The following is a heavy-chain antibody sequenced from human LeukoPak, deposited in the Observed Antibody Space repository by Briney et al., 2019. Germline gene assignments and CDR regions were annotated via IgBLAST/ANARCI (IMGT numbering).Heavy chain of an antibody. Sequence: PSETLSLTCTVSGGSISSYYWSWIRQPAGKGLEWIGRIYTSGSTNYNPSLKSRVTMSVDTSKNQFSLKPSSVTAADTAVYYCAREGRPYYYYGMDVWGQGTTVTVSS. CDR2: IYTSGST. J-gene: IGHJ6*02. CDR1: GGSISSYY. CDR3: AREGRPYYYYGMDV. V-gene: IGHV4-4*07.